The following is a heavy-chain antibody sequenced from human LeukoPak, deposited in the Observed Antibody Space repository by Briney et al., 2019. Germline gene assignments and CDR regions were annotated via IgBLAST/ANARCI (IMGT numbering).Heavy chain of an antibody. CDR2: ISGSGGST. CDR1: GFTFSSYA. V-gene: IGHV3-23*01. J-gene: IGHJ4*02. CDR3: AGYSSSSA. D-gene: IGHD6-6*01. Sequence: PGGSLRLSCAASGFTFSSYAMSWVRQAPGKGLEWVSAISGSGGSTYYADSVQGRFTFSRDNSKNTLAPEKNSPRAEDTTVYYCAGYSSSSAWGQGTLVTVSS.